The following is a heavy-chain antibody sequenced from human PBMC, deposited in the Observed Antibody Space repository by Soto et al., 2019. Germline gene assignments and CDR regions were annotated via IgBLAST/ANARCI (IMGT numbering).Heavy chain of an antibody. CDR2: INYSGST. D-gene: IGHD1-26*01. Sequence: SETLSLTCAVYGGSFSGYYWSWIRQPPGKGLEWIGEINYSGSTNYNPSLKSRVTISVDTSKNQFSLKLSSVTAADTAVYYCARGATKDGMDVWGQGTTVTVSS. CDR1: GGSFSGYY. CDR3: ARGATKDGMDV. J-gene: IGHJ6*02. V-gene: IGHV4-34*01.